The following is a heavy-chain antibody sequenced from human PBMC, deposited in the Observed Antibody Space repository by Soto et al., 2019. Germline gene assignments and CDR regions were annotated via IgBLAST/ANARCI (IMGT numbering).Heavy chain of an antibody. Sequence: GGSLRLSGAASGFTFSSSPMSWVRQTPGKGLEWVSAISGSGGSTYYADSVKGRFTISRGNSKNTLYLQMNSLRAEDTAVYYCAKDSPYYNFWSDYYSATIFDYWGQGTLVTVSS. CDR1: GFTFSSSP. D-gene: IGHD3-3*01. J-gene: IGHJ4*02. V-gene: IGHV3-23*01. CDR2: ISGSGGST. CDR3: AKDSPYYNFWSDYYSATIFDY.